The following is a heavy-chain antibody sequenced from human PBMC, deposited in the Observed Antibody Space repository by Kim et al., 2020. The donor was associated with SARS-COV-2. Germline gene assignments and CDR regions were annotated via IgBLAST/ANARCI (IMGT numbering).Heavy chain of an antibody. J-gene: IGHJ4*02. V-gene: IGHV3-33*06. D-gene: IGHD3-9*01. CDR3: AKVQGRLVTTPALFDY. Sequence: SVKGRFTISRDNSKNTLYLQMNSLRAEDTAVYYCAKVQGRLVTTPALFDYWGQGTLVTVSS.